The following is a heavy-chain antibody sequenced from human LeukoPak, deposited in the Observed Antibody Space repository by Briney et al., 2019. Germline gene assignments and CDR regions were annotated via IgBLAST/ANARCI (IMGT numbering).Heavy chain of an antibody. J-gene: IGHJ6*03. D-gene: IGHD1-14*01. CDR2: ISSSGSTI. CDR3: ARDQSPSLYNYYYYYYMDV. Sequence: GGSLRLSCAASGFTFSDYYMSWIRQAPGKGLEWVSYISSSGSTIYYADSVKGRFTISRDNAKNSLYLQMNSLRAEDTAVYHCARDQSPSLYNYYYYYYMDVWGKGTTVTVSS. V-gene: IGHV3-11*04. CDR1: GFTFSDYY.